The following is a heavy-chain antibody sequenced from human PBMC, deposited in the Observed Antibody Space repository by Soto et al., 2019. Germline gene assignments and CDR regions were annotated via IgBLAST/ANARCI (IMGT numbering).Heavy chain of an antibody. CDR2: IYWDDAK. J-gene: IGHJ4*02. CDR1: GFSLSTSGVG. D-gene: IGHD3-16*01. CDR3: AHKGGGDRILDY. Sequence: SGPTLVNPTQTLTLTCTFSGFSLSTSGVGVGWIRQPPGKALEWLALIYWDDAKHYSPSLKSRLTITKDTSKNQVVLTMTNMDPVDTATYYGAHKGGGDRILDYWGQGTLVTVSS. V-gene: IGHV2-5*02.